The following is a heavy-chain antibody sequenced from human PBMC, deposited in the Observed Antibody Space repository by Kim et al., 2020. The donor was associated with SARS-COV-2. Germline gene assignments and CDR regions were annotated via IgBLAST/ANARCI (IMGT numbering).Heavy chain of an antibody. Sequence: ASVKVSCKASGYTFTGYYMHWVRQAPGQGLEWMGWINPNSGGTNYAQKFQGRVTMTRDTSISTAYMELSRLRSDDTAVYYCARVGLMVRGVIIHGAFDIWGQGTMVTVSS. CDR2: INPNSGGT. V-gene: IGHV1-2*02. CDR1: GYTFTGYY. J-gene: IGHJ3*02. D-gene: IGHD3-10*01. CDR3: ARVGLMVRGVIIHGAFDI.